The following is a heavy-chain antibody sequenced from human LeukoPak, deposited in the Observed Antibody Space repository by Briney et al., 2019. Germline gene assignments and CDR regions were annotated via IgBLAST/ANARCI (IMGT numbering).Heavy chain of an antibody. J-gene: IGHJ4*02. CDR1: GFTFSSYA. D-gene: IGHD2-8*01. Sequence: GGSLRLSCAASGFTFSSYAMSWVRQAPGKGLEWVSTISGSDGSTYYADSVRGRFIISRDNSKNSLYLQMNSLRAEDTAVYYCARVKVDEGLRLYFDYWGQGTLVTVSS. CDR2: ISGSDGST. CDR3: ARVKVDEGLRLYFDY. V-gene: IGHV3-23*01.